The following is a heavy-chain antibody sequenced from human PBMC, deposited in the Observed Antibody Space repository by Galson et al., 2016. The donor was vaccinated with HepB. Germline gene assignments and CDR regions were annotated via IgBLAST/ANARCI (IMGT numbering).Heavy chain of an antibody. CDR2: ISYDGSDK. J-gene: IGHJ4*02. CDR3: AKGWDDGSYAFYFDY. CDR1: GFTFSNYG. Sequence: SLRLSCAASGFTFSNYGLHCVRQAPGKGLGWVAIISYDGSDKYYPESVRGRFTISRDNSKNTLYLQMNSLRAEDTAVYYCAKGWDDGSYAFYFDYWGQGSLVTVSS. V-gene: IGHV3-30*18. D-gene: IGHD3-16*01.